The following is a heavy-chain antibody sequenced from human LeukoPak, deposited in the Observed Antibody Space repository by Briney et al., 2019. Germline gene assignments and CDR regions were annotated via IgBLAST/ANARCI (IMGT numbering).Heavy chain of an antibody. J-gene: IGHJ6*03. V-gene: IGHV4-34*01. CDR2: INHSGST. Sequence: SETLSLTCAVYGGSFSGYYWSWIRQPPGKGPEWIGEINHSGSTNYNPSLKSRVTISVDTSKNQFSLKLSSVTAADTAVYYCASLVAAAGTSLYYYYYMDVWGKGTTVTVSS. CDR1: GGSFSGYY. D-gene: IGHD6-13*01. CDR3: ASLVAAAGTSLYYYYYMDV.